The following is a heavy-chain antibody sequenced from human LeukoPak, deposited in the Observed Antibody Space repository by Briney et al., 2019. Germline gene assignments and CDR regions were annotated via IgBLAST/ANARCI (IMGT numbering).Heavy chain of an antibody. CDR2: IKQDGSEK. V-gene: IGHV3-7*01. J-gene: IGHJ4*02. Sequence: PGGSLRLSCVASGFTFSSFAMSWVRQAPGKGLEWVANIKQDGSEKYYVDSVKGRFTISRDNAKNSLYLQMNSLRAEDTAVYYCAREWYDYIWGSYWGQGTLVTVSS. CDR1: GFTFSSFA. CDR3: AREWYDYIWGSY. D-gene: IGHD3-16*01.